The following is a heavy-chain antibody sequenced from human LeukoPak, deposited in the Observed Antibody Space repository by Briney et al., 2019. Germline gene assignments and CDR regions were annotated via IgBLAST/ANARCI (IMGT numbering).Heavy chain of an antibody. Sequence: GGSLRLSCAASGFTFSSYAMSWVRQAPGKGLEWVSAISGSGGSTYYADSVKGRFTISRDNSKNTLYLQMNSLRAEDTAVYYCALIMVIDYYYGMDVWGQGTTVTVSS. J-gene: IGHJ6*02. D-gene: IGHD3-22*01. CDR3: ALIMVIDYYYGMDV. CDR2: ISGSGGST. V-gene: IGHV3-23*01. CDR1: GFTFSSYA.